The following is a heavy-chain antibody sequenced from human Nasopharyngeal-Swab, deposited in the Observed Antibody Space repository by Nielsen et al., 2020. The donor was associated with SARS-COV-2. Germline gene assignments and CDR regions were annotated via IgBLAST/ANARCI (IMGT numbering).Heavy chain of an antibody. CDR2: INQAGSEK. CDR1: GLAFSGYW. J-gene: IGHJ4*02. D-gene: IGHD4-17*01. V-gene: IGHV3-7*05. CDR3: TRGDGALTYFDY. Sequence: GESLKISCTVSGLAFSGYWMSWVRQAPGKGLEWVANINQAGSEKYYVDSVKGRFTISRDNAKNSLLLEMNSLSAEDTAVYYCTRGDGALTYFDYWGQGTLVSVSS.